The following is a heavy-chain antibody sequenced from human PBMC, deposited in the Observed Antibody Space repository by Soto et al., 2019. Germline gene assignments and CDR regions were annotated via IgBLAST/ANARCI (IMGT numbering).Heavy chain of an antibody. V-gene: IGHV1-18*01. CDR3: ASGVIAVAGTGYYYGMDV. D-gene: IGHD6-19*01. J-gene: IGHJ6*02. CDR2: ISAYNGNT. Sequence: ASVKVSCKASGYTFTSYGISWVRQAPGQGLEWMGWISAYNGNTNYAQKLQGRVTMTTDTSTSTAYMELRSLRSDDTAVYYCASGVIAVAGTGYYYGMDVWGQGTTVTVSS. CDR1: GYTFTSYG.